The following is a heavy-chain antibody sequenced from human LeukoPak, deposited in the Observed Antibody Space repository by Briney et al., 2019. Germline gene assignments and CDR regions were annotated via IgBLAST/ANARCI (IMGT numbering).Heavy chain of an antibody. Sequence: SQTLSLTCTVSGGSISSGSYYWSWIRQPAGKGLEWIGRIYTSGSTNYNPSLKSRVTISVDTSKNQFSLKLSSVTAADTAVYYCAVQLRGFGEASSFYFDYWGQGTLVTASS. CDR3: AVQLRGFGEASSFYFDY. J-gene: IGHJ4*02. D-gene: IGHD3-10*01. CDR1: GGSISSGSYY. V-gene: IGHV4-61*02. CDR2: IYTSGST.